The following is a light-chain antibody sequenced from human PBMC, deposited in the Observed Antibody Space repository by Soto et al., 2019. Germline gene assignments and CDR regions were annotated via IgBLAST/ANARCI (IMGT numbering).Light chain of an antibody. CDR2: GAS. CDR1: HSVSSSY. CDR3: QQYGSSPPYT. J-gene: IGKJ2*01. Sequence: EIVLTQSPGTLSLSPGERATLSCRASHSVSSSYLAWYQEKPGQAPRLLIYGASSRATGIPDRFSGSWSGTDFILTISRLEPEDFAVYYCQQYGSSPPYTFGQGTKLEIK. V-gene: IGKV3-20*01.